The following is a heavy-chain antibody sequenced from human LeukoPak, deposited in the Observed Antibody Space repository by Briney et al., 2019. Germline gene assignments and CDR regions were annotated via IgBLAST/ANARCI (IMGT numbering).Heavy chain of an antibody. Sequence: GESLKISCKGSGYSFTTYWIAWVRQMPGKGPEWMGIIYPGDSDIRYSPAFQSQVTISVDKSISTAYLQWSSLKASDTAMYYCARRAYSGYEFDYWGQGTLVTVSS. J-gene: IGHJ4*02. V-gene: IGHV5-51*01. CDR2: IYPGDSDI. CDR3: ARRAYSGYEFDY. CDR1: GYSFTTYW. D-gene: IGHD5-12*01.